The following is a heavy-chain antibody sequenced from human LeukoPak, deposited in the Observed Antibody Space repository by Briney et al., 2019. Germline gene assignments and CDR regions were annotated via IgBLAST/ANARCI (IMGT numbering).Heavy chain of an antibody. D-gene: IGHD2-15*01. CDR1: GFIFSTYG. CDR3: AKERDLLRATYYFDC. V-gene: IGHV3-30*02. Sequence: GGSLRLSCAASGFIFSTYGMHWVRQAPGKGLEWVAFIRYDESDKYYADSLKGRFTISRDNSKNTLYLQMTSLRVEDTALYYCAKERDLLRATYYFDCWGQGTLVTVSS. J-gene: IGHJ4*02. CDR2: IRYDESDK.